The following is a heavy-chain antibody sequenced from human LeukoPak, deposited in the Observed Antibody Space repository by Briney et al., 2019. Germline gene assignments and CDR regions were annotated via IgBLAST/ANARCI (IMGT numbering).Heavy chain of an antibody. Sequence: SETLSLTCTVSGGSISSYYWSWIRQPPGKGLEWIGSIYYSGSTYYNPSLKSRVTISVDTSKNQFSLKLSPVTAADTAVYYCARDPIDCSGGSCYSRWGQGTLVTVSS. J-gene: IGHJ4*02. V-gene: IGHV4-59*12. CDR2: IYYSGST. CDR1: GGSISSYY. CDR3: ARDPIDCSGGSCYSR. D-gene: IGHD2-15*01.